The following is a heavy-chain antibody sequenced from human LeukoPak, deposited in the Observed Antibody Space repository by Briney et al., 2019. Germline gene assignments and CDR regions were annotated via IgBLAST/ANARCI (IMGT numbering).Heavy chain of an antibody. CDR3: ARDLSRVGASDAFDI. D-gene: IGHD1-26*01. CDR1: GYTFTSYY. Sequence: ASVKVSCKASGYTFTSYYMHWVRQAPGQGLEWMGIINPSGGSTSYAQKFQGRVTMTRDTSTSTVYMELSSLRSEDTAVYYCARDLSRVGASDAFDIWGQGTMVTVSS. V-gene: IGHV1-46*01. CDR2: INPSGGST. J-gene: IGHJ3*02.